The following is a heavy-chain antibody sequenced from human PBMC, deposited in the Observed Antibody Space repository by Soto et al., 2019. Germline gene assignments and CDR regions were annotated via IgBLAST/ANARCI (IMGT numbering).Heavy chain of an antibody. CDR3: ARWPDGYYYYGMVV. CDR1: GYTFTSYD. CDR2: MNPNSGNT. J-gene: IGHJ6*02. V-gene: IGHV1-8*01. Sequence: QVQLVQSGAEVKKPGASVKVSCKASGYTFTSYDINWVRQATGQGLEWMGWMNPNSGNTGYAQKCQGRGTMTRNTSIGTAYMGLRSLRSEDTAVYYCARWPDGYYYYGMVVWGQGTTVTVSS.